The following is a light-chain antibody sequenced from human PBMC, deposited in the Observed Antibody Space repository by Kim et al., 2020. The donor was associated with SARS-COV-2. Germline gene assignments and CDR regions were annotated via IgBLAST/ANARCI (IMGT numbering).Light chain of an antibody. J-gene: IGLJ3*02. V-gene: IGLV3-19*01. CDR1: SLRNYY. CDR3: NSRDSSGDHVV. CDR2: GKY. Sequence: SSELTQDPAVSVALGQTVRLTCQGDSLRNYYATWYQQRPGQAPVLVLYGKYNRPSGIPDRFSGSASGNTASLTIPGAKAEDEADYYCNSRDSSGDHVVFG.